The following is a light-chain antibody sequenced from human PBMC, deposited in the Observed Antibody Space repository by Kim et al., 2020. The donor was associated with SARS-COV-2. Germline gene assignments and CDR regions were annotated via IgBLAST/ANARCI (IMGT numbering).Light chain of an antibody. J-gene: IGLJ3*02. Sequence: QSALTQPASVSGSPGQSITISCTGTSSDVGSYNYVSWYQQHPGKAPKLMIYDVSNRPSGVSNRFSGSKSGNTASLTISGLQAEDEGDYYCSSYTSRITWVFGGGTQLTVL. CDR2: DVS. CDR3: SSYTSRITWV. V-gene: IGLV2-14*03. CDR1: SSDVGSYNY.